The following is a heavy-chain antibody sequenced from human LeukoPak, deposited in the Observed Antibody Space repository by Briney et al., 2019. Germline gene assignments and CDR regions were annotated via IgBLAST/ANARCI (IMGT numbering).Heavy chain of an antibody. J-gene: IGHJ4*02. V-gene: IGHV1-2*02. CDR3: ARGRDKTTSPAIDY. CDR1: VYTFSGYY. D-gene: IGHD2-2*01. CDR2: ISPKSGDT. Sequence: GASVKVSCKASVYTFSGYYMHWVRQAPGQGHEWMGWISPKSGDTNYAQNFQGRVTMTRDTSISTAYMELSRLTSDDTAVYYCARGRDKTTSPAIDYWGQGTLVTVSS.